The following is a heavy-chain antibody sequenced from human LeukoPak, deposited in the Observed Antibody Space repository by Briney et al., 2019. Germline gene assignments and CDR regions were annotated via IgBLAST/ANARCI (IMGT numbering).Heavy chain of an antibody. CDR3: ARGGVGYYYDSTVDY. J-gene: IGHJ4*02. CDR2: INWNGGST. Sequence: PGGSLRLSCAASGFTFDDYGMSWVRQAPGKGLEWVSGINWNGGSTGYADSVKGRFTISRDNAKNSLYLQMNSLRAEDTAVYYCARGGVGYYYDSTVDYWGQGTLVTVSS. V-gene: IGHV3-20*04. CDR1: GFTFDDYG. D-gene: IGHD3-22*01.